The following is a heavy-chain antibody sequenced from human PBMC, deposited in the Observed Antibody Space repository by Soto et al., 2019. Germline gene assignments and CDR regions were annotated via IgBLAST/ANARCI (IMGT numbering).Heavy chain of an antibody. CDR2: IVVGSGNT. CDR3: AAGAHYYYYGMDV. Sequence: SVKVSCKASGFTFTSSAMQWVRQARGQRLEWIGWIVVGSGNTNYAQKFQERVTITRDMSTSTAYMELSSLRSEDTAVYYCAAGAHYYYYGMDVWGQGTTVTVS. J-gene: IGHJ6*02. CDR1: GFTFTSSA. V-gene: IGHV1-58*02.